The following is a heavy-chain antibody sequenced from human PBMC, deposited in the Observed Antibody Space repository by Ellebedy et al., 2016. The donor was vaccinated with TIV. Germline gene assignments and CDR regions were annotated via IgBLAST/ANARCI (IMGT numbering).Heavy chain of an antibody. V-gene: IGHV3-21*01. CDR1: GFAFGGSC. Sequence: GESLKISCAASGFAFGGSCMNWVRQAPGKGLEWVSSISTISDDVHHADSVKGRFTISRDNAKSTLYLQMNTLRAEDTAVYYCATDQAGGSGIDYWGQGTLVTVSS. CDR2: ISTISDDV. J-gene: IGHJ4*02. D-gene: IGHD3-10*01. CDR3: ATDQAGGSGIDY.